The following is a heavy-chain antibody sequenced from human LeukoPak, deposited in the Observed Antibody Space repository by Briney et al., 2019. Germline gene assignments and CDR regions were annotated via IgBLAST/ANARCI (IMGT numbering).Heavy chain of an antibody. D-gene: IGHD3-10*01. CDR1: GFTVSSNY. CDR2: IYSGGST. V-gene: IGHV3-66*01. CDR3: ARDEGSVRGGYYYYYGMDV. J-gene: IGHJ6*02. Sequence: GGSLRLSCAASGFTVSSNYMSWVRQAPGKGLEWVSVIYSGGSTYYADSVKGRFTISRDNSKNTLYLQMNSLRAEDTAVYYCARDEGSVRGGYYYYYGMDVWGQGTTVTVSS.